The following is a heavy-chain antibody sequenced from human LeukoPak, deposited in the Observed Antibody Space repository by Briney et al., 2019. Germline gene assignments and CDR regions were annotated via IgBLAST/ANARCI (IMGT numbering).Heavy chain of an antibody. J-gene: IGHJ4*02. CDR1: GFTFSSYA. CDR3: AEGIFIAVAGNNFDY. D-gene: IGHD6-19*01. CDR2: ISGSGGST. V-gene: IGHV3-23*01. Sequence: GGTLRLSCAASGFTFSSYAMSWVRQAPGKGLEWVSAISGSGGSTYYADSVKGRFTISRDNSKNTLYLQMNSLRAEDTAVYYCAEGIFIAVAGNNFDYWGQGALVTVSS.